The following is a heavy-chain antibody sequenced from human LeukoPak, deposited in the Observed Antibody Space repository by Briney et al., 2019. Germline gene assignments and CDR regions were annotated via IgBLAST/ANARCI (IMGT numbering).Heavy chain of an antibody. CDR3: AKDGGFYGENFDY. J-gene: IGHJ4*02. V-gene: IGHV3-30*18. Sequence: PGGSLRLSCAASGFTFSSYGMHWVRQAPGKGLEWVAVISYDGNSKCYADSVKGRFTISRDNSKNTLFLQMNSLRADDTAVFYCAKDGGFYGENFDYWGQGTLVTVSS. CDR1: GFTFSSYG. D-gene: IGHD4-17*01. CDR2: ISYDGNSK.